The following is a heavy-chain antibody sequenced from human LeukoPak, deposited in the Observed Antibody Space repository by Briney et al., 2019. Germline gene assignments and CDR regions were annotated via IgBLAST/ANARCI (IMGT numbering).Heavy chain of an antibody. Sequence: SETLSLTCTVSGGSISIYYWSWIRQPPGKGLEWIGYIYYSGSTNYNPSLKSRVTISVDTSKNQFSLKLSSVTAADTAVYYCARTKTYYDILTGRPGQNWFDPWGQGTLVTVSS. CDR2: IYYSGST. D-gene: IGHD3-9*01. CDR3: ARTKTYYDILTGRPGQNWFDP. J-gene: IGHJ5*02. CDR1: GGSISIYY. V-gene: IGHV4-59*01.